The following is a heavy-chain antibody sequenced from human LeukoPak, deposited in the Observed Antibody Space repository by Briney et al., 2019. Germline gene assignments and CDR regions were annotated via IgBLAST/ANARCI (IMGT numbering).Heavy chain of an antibody. CDR3: ARGRLHGARDMDV. CDR1: GFTFSSYA. Sequence: GGSLRLSCAASGFTFSSYAMYWVRQAPGKGLEYVSGVSNNGGNTYYANSVKGRFTISRDNSTNTLYLQMGSLRTDDMAVYYCARGRLHGARDMDVWGKGTTVTISS. J-gene: IGHJ6*03. D-gene: IGHD4-17*01. CDR2: VSNNGGNT. V-gene: IGHV3-64*01.